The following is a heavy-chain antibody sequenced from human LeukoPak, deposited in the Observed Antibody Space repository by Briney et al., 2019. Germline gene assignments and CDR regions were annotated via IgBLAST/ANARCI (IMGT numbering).Heavy chain of an antibody. V-gene: IGHV2-5*01. CDR2: IYWNDDK. CDR3: AYHTLEFRDYYYSSGMDV. Sequence: SGPTLVKPPQTLTLTCTFSGFSLSTSGVGVGWIRQPPGKALEWLALIYWNDDKRYSPSLKSRLTITKDTSKNQVVLTMTNMVPVDTATYYCAYHTLEFRDYYYSSGMDVWGQGTTVTASS. J-gene: IGHJ6*02. D-gene: IGHD2-21*01. CDR1: GFSLSTSGVG.